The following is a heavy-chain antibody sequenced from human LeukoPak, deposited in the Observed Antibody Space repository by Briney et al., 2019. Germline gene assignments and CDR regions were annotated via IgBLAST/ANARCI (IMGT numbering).Heavy chain of an antibody. Sequence: GGSLRLSCAASGFSFNTYSMNWVRQAPGKGLEWIAYITGGSTTVFYADSVTGRLTISRDNAKNSLFLQMDSLRVEDTAVYYCARDSDFWSGALDYWGLGILVTVSS. CDR3: ARDSDFWSGALDY. V-gene: IGHV3-48*04. D-gene: IGHD3-3*01. CDR2: ITGGSTTV. J-gene: IGHJ4*02. CDR1: GFSFNTYS.